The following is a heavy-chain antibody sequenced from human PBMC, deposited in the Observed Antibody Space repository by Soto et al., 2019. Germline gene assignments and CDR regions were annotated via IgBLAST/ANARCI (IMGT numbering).Heavy chain of an antibody. Sequence: EVHLLESGGGLVQPGGYLRLSCAASGFTFSSYAMSWVRQAPGKGLEWVSAISGSGGSTYYADSVKGRLTISRDNSKNTLYLQMNSLRAEDTAVYYCAKGGDYGSGLFDPWGQGTLVTVSS. CDR1: GFTFSSYA. V-gene: IGHV3-23*01. CDR3: AKGGDYGSGLFDP. D-gene: IGHD3-10*01. J-gene: IGHJ5*02. CDR2: ISGSGGST.